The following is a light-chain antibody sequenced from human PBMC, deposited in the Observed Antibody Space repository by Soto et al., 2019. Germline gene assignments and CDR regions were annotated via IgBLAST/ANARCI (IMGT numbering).Light chain of an antibody. CDR3: QQYNNWPPRGT. J-gene: IGKJ4*01. CDR2: GAS. Sequence: EIVMTQSPATLSVSPGERATLSCRASQSVSSNLAWYQQKPGQAPRLLIYGASTRATGIPARISGSGSGTEFTLTISSLQSEDFAVYYCQQYNNWPPRGTFGGGTKVEIK. V-gene: IGKV3-15*01. CDR1: QSVSSN.